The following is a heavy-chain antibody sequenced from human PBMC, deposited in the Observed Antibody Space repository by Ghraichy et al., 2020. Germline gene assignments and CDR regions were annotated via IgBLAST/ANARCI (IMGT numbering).Heavy chain of an antibody. D-gene: IGHD3-10*01. CDR2: IYYSGST. CDR1: GGSISSSSYY. J-gene: IGHJ4*02. V-gene: IGHV4-39*01. Sequence: SETLSLTCTVSGGSISSSSYYWGWIRQPPGKGLEWIGSIYYSGSTYYNPSLKSRVTISVDTSKNQFSLKLSSVTAADTAVYYCARHGEGAQDYYGSGSYYNPDFDYWGQGTLVTVSS. CDR3: ARHGEGAQDYYGSGSYYNPDFDY.